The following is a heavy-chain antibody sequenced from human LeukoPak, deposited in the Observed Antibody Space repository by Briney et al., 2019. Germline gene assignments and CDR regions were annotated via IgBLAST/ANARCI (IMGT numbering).Heavy chain of an antibody. CDR1: GYTFTGYY. V-gene: IGHV1-2*02. CDR3: ARTRIRFLEWTDAFDI. J-gene: IGHJ3*02. CDR2: INPNSGGT. Sequence: ASVKVSCKASGYTFTGYYMHWVRQAPGQGLEWMGWINPNSGGTNYAQKFQGRVTMTRDTSISTAYMELSRLRSDDTAVYYCARTRIRFLEWTDAFDIWGQGTMVTVSS. D-gene: IGHD3-3*01.